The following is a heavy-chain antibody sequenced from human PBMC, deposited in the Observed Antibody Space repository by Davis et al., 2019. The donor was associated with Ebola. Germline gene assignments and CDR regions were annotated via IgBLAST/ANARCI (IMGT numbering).Heavy chain of an antibody. CDR2: IGTAGDT. J-gene: IGHJ6*02. V-gene: IGHV3-13*01. CDR1: GFTFSSYD. Sequence: GESLKISCAASGFTFSSYDMHWVRQATGKGLEWVSAIGTAGDTYYPGSVKGRFTISRENARNSLYLQMNSLRAGDTAVYYCARVAESTSCNHSVCNYYYGMDVWGQGTTVTVSS. D-gene: IGHD2-2*01. CDR3: ARVAESTSCNHSVCNYYYGMDV.